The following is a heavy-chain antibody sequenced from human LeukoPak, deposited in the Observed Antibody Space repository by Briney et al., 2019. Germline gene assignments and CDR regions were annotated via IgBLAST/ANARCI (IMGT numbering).Heavy chain of an antibody. D-gene: IGHD3-10*01. V-gene: IGHV4-38-2*02. CDR2: IYHSGST. CDR1: GYSICSGYY. Sequence: PSETLSLTCTVSGYSICSGYYWGWTRQPPGKGLDWIGSIYHSGSTYYNPSLKSRVTISVDTSKNQFSLKLSSVTAADAAVYYCARVGEEDYNGSGGNWFDPWGQGTLVTVSS. CDR3: ARVGEEDYNGSGGNWFDP. J-gene: IGHJ5*02.